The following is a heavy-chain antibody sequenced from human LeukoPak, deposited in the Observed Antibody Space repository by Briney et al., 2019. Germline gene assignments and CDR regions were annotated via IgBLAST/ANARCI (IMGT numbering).Heavy chain of an antibody. Sequence: ASVKVSCKTSGYTFTSHGISWVRQAPGQGLEWMGWITVYNGKTNYAQKLHDRVTVTSDTATSTVYMELRSLRSDDTAVYYCARGVPGSNAFDIWGQGTMVTVSS. J-gene: IGHJ3*02. D-gene: IGHD3-10*01. CDR3: ARGVPGSNAFDI. CDR2: ITVYNGKT. V-gene: IGHV1-18*01. CDR1: GYTFTSHG.